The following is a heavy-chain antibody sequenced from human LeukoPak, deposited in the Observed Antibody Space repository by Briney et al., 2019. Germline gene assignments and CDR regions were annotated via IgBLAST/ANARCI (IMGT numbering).Heavy chain of an antibody. CDR2: VHFNGHT. Sequence: SETLSLTCTVSGGSVISGHYCWGWVRQPPGNGLEWIASVHFNGHTYSSPSLSSRVTMSIDTSKNQFSLKLTSLTAADTAVYYCAKLPTGFPNWFDPWGQGTLVTVSS. V-gene: IGHV4-39*01. CDR1: GGSVISGHYC. J-gene: IGHJ5*02. CDR3: AKLPTGFPNWFDP. D-gene: IGHD3-10*01.